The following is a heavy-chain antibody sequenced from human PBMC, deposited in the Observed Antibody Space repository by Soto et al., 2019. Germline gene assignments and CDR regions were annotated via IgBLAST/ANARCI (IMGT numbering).Heavy chain of an antibody. J-gene: IGHJ4*02. V-gene: IGHV3-9*01. Sequence: EVQVVESGGGLVQPGRSLRLSCAASGFTFDDYAMHWVRQAPGKGLEWVSGISWNSGSIGYADSVKGRFTISRDNAKNSLYLQMHSLRDEDKALCYCAKDKTLSGWYAFDYWGQGTLVTVSS. D-gene: IGHD6-19*01. CDR3: AKDKTLSGWYAFDY. CDR2: ISWNSGSI. CDR1: GFTFDDYA.